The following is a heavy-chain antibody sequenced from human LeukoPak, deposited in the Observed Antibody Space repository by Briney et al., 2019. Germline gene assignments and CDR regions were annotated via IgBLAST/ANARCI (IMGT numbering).Heavy chain of an antibody. D-gene: IGHD2/OR15-2a*01. CDR1: GFIFSSYW. CDR3: VREYPASFDY. CDR2: INSDGSRT. J-gene: IGHJ4*02. V-gene: IGHV3-74*01. Sequence: PGGSLRLYCAASGFIFSSYWMHWVRQAPGKGLVWVSRINSDGSRTNYADSVKGRFTISRDNAKSTLYLQMNSLRAEDTAVYYCVREYPASFDYWGQGTLVTVSS.